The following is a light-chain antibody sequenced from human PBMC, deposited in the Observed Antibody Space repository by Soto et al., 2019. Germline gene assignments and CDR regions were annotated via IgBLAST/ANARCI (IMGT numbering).Light chain of an antibody. V-gene: IGLV2-14*01. Sequence: QSVLTQPASVSGSPGQSITISCTGTSSDVGGYNYVSWFQQHPGKAPKTVIYDVFNRPSGVSNRFSGSKSGNATSLTISGLQAEDEGDYYCSSYTSGNTWVFGGGTKLTVL. CDR2: DVF. CDR1: SSDVGGYNY. CDR3: SSYTSGNTWV. J-gene: IGLJ3*02.